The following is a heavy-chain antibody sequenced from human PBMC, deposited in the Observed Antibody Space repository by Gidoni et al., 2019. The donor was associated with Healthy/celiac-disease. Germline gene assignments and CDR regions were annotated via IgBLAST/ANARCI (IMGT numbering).Heavy chain of an antibody. CDR3: ARDVVGVLMVYANHYYYGMDV. CDR2: IISIFGTA. D-gene: IGHD2-8*01. Sequence: QVQLVQSGAEVTKTGSSVKVSCKASGGTFSSYAISWVRQAPGQGLEWMGGIISIFGTANYAQKFQGRVTITADESTSTAYMELSSLRSEDTAVYYCARDVVGVLMVYANHYYYGMDVWGQGTTVTVSS. CDR1: GGTFSSYA. V-gene: IGHV1-69*01. J-gene: IGHJ6*02.